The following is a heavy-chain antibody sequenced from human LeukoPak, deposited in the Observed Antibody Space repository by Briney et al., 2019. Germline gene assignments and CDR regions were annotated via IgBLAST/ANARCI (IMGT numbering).Heavy chain of an antibody. CDR2: IRYDGSNK. CDR1: GFTFSSYG. J-gene: IGHJ4*02. CDR3: ARDRSVVTGYYYFES. D-gene: IGHD3-9*01. V-gene: IGHV3-30*02. Sequence: GGSLRLSCAASGFTFSSYGMLWVRQAPGKGLEWVSFIRYDGSNKYYVDSVKGRFTISRDNAKNSLYLQMNSLRVEDTAVYFCARDRSVVTGYYYFESWGQGTLVTVSS.